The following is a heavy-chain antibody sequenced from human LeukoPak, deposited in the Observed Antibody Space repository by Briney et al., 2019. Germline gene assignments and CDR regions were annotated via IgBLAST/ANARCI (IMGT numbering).Heavy chain of an antibody. D-gene: IGHD3-3*01. CDR1: GGSISSYD. CDR2: IYTSGST. Sequence: SETLSLTCTVSGGSISSYDWSWIRQPAGKGLEWIGRIYTSGSTNYNPSLKSRVTMSVDTSKNQFSLKLSSVTAADTAVYYCARDAPIFGVVIIYFDYWGQGTLVTVSS. CDR3: ARDAPIFGVVIIYFDY. V-gene: IGHV4-4*07. J-gene: IGHJ4*02.